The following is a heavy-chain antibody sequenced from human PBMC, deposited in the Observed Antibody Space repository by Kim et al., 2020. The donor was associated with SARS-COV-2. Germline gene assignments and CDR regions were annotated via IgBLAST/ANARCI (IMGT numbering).Heavy chain of an antibody. V-gene: IGHV4-59*01. CDR3: ARASFAVTTILV. J-gene: IGHJ4*02. Sequence: NHNPTLKSRVTISVDTSKNPCSLKLSSVTAADTAVYYCARASFAVTTILVWGQGTLVTVSS. D-gene: IGHD4-17*01.